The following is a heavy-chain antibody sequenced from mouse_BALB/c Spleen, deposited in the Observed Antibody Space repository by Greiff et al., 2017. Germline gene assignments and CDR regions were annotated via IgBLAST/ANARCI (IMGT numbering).Heavy chain of an antibody. J-gene: IGHJ4*01. CDR3: ARRAGTGAMDY. V-gene: IGHV3-1*02. CDR2: IHYSGST. Sequence: EVKLVESGPDLVKPSQSLSLTCTVTGYSITSGYSWPWIRQFPGNKLEWMGYIHYSGSTNYNPSLKSRISITRDTSKNQFFLQLNSVTTEDTATYYCARRAGTGAMDYWGQGTSVTVSS. CDR1: GYSITSGYS. D-gene: IGHD3-3*01.